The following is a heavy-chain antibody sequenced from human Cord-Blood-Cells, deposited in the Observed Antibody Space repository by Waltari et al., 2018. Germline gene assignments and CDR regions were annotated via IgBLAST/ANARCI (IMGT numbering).Heavy chain of an antibody. CDR2: RNQNSCNT. CDR3: ARRGRYYYYMDV. V-gene: IGHV1-8*03. J-gene: IGHJ6*03. D-gene: IGHD3-10*01. Sequence: QVQLVQSGAEVKKPGASVKVSCRASGYTFTSYDINWVRQATGKGLEWSGLRNQNSCNTGYTHKFQGRVTITRNTAISTAYMELSSLRSDDTAVYYCARRGRYYYYMDVWGKGTTVTVSS. CDR1: GYTFTSYD.